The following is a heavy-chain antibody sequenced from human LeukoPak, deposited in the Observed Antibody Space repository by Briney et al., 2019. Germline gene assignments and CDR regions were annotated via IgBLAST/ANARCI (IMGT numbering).Heavy chain of an antibody. CDR1: GFTFSSYA. CDR3: AAIDRVYYYYGMDV. J-gene: IGHJ6*02. V-gene: IGHV3-23*01. CDR2: ISGGGGST. Sequence: GGSLGLSCAASGFTFSSYAMSWVRQAPGKGLEWVSAISGGGGSTYYADSVKGRFTISRDNSKNTLYLQMNSLRAEDTAVYYCAAIDRVYYYYGMDVWGQGTTVTVSS. D-gene: IGHD3-22*01.